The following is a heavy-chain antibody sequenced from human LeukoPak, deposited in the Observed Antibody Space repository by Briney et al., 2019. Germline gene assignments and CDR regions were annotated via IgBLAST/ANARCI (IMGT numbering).Heavy chain of an antibody. V-gene: IGHV1-2*02. CDR3: ARDLPALYSSSSGNWFDP. D-gene: IGHD6-6*01. CDR2: INPNSGGT. J-gene: IGHJ5*02. CDR1: GYTFTGYY. Sequence: GASVKVSCKASGYTFTGYYMHWVRQAPGQGLEWMGCINPNSGGTNYAQKFQGRVTMTRDTSISTAYMELSRLRSDDTAVYYCARDLPALYSSSSGNWFDPWGQGTLVTVSS.